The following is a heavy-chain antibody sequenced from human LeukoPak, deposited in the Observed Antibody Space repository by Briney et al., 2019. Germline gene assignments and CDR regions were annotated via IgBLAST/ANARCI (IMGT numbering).Heavy chain of an antibody. J-gene: IGHJ5*02. D-gene: IGHD3-3*01. CDR2: IYSGGST. CDR3: ARVTILNWFDP. Sequence: GGSLRLSCAASGFTFSSYSMNWVRQAPGKGLERVSVIYSGGSTYYADSVKGRFTISRDKSKNTLYLQMNSLRAEDTAVYYCARVTILNWFDPWGQGTLVTVSS. CDR1: GFTFSSYS. V-gene: IGHV3-53*01.